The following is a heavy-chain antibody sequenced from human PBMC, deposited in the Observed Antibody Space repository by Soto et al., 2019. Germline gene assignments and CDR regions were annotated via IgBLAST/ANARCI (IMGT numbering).Heavy chain of an antibody. J-gene: IGHJ6*02. CDR1: GGSISSGGYY. Sequence: QVQLQESGPGLVKLSQTLSLTCTVSGGSISSGGYYWTWIRQQPGKGLEWIGYNYYSGITYYNPSLKSRVTISLDTSKNQSSLKLSSVTAADTAVYYCARGSSIAGLSYGMDVWGQGTTVTVSS. CDR3: ARGSSIAGLSYGMDV. CDR2: NYYSGIT. V-gene: IGHV4-31*03. D-gene: IGHD6-6*01.